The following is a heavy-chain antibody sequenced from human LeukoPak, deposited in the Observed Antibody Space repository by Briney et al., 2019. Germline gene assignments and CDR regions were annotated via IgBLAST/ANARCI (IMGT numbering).Heavy chain of an antibody. CDR2: ISYDGSNK. CDR1: GFTFSSYG. D-gene: IGHD4-17*01. J-gene: IGHJ4*02. CDR3: AKDLTVTTGVRGLH. Sequence: GGSLRLSCAASGFTFSSYGMHWVRQAAGKGLEWVAVISYDGSNKYYADSVKGRFTISRDNSKNTLYLQMNSLRAEDTAVYYCAKDLTVTTGVRGLHWGQGTLVTVSS. V-gene: IGHV3-30*18.